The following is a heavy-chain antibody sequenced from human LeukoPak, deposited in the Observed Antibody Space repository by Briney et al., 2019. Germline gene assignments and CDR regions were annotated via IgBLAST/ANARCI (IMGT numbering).Heavy chain of an antibody. V-gene: IGHV4-59*12. D-gene: IGHD2-15*01. CDR2: IYYSGST. Sequence: PSETLSLTCTVSGGSISSYYWSWIRQPPGKGLEWIGYIYYSGSTNYNPSLKSRVTISVDTSKNQFSLQLNSVTPEDTAVYYCARGVHSYYFDYWGQGTLVTVSS. CDR3: ARGVHSYYFDY. J-gene: IGHJ4*02. CDR1: GGSISSYY.